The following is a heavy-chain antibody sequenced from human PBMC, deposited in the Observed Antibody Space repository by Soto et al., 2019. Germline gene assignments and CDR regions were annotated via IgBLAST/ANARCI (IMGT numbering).Heavy chain of an antibody. J-gene: IGHJ6*02. Sequence: QLQLQESGPGLVKPSETLSLTCTVSGGSISSSSYYWGWIRQPPGKGLVWIGSIYYSGSTYYNPSLKSRVTISVDTSKTQFSLKLSSVTAADTAVYYCARHRRGIAGAGYYYYYGMDVWGQGTTVTVSS. V-gene: IGHV4-39*01. CDR3: ARHRRGIAGAGYYYYYGMDV. CDR1: GGSISSSSYY. D-gene: IGHD6-13*01. CDR2: IYYSGST.